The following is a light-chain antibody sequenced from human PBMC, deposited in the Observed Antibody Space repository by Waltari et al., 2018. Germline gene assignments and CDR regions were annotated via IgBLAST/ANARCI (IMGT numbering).Light chain of an antibody. V-gene: IGLV2-14*03. Sequence: QSALTQPASVSGSPGQSITISCTGTSSDVGGYNYVSWYQQHPGKAPKLMIYDVSNRPPVVSNRFSGSKSGNTASLTISGLQAEDEADYYCSSYTSSSTLGVFGGGTKLTVL. CDR3: SSYTSSSTLGV. CDR1: SSDVGGYNY. CDR2: DVS. J-gene: IGLJ3*02.